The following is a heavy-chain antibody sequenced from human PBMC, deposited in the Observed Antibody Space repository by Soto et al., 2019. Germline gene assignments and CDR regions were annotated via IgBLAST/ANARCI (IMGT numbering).Heavy chain of an antibody. CDR3: ARSGVVPARSDNRYYYYGMDV. CDR2: IWHDGSNK. Sequence: QVQLVESGGGVVQPGRSLRLSCAASGFTFSSYGMHWVRQAPGKGLEWVAVIWHDGSNKYYADSVKGRFTISRDNSKNTLYLQMNSLRAEDTAVYYCARSGVVPARSDNRYYYYGMDVWGQGTTVTVSS. J-gene: IGHJ6*02. D-gene: IGHD2-2*01. CDR1: GFTFSSYG. V-gene: IGHV3-33*01.